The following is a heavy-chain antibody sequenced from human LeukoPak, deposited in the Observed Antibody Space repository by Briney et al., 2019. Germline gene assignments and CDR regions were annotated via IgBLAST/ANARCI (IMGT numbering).Heavy chain of an antibody. D-gene: IGHD2-2*01. V-gene: IGHV3-23*01. J-gene: IGHJ5*02. CDR1: GFTFSSYA. CDR3: AKDLERSVGHTLISTTCYGS. Sequence: GGSLRLSCAASGFTFSSYAMSWVRQAPGKGLEWVSTLVGSGFTIYYSDSVKSRFTISRDNSKTTVYLLINSLRAEDTAVHYCAKDLERSVGHTLISTTCYGSWGQGTLVTVSS. CDR2: LVGSGFTI.